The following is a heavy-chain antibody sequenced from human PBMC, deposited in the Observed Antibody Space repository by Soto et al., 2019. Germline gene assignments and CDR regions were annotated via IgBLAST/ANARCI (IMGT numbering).Heavy chain of an antibody. CDR1: GFTFSSYA. J-gene: IGHJ6*01. D-gene: IGHD6-13*01. V-gene: IGHV3-23*01. CDR3: AKDQKQAARYYYYGMDV. CDR2: ISGSGGST. Sequence: QPVGSLRLSCAASGFTFSSYAMSWVRQAPGKGLEWVSAISGSGGSTYYADSVKGRFTISRDNSKNTLYLQMNSLRAEDTAVYYCAKDQKQAARYYYYGMDVWGQGTTVTVSS.